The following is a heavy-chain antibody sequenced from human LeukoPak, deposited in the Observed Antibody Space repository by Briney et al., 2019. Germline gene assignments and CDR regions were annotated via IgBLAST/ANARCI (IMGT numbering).Heavy chain of an antibody. D-gene: IGHD6-25*01. Sequence: SETPSLTCGVSGGSVSSTNWWTWIRQPPGKGLEWIGEVHLDGRTNFNPSLKSRLTMSVDLSENHVSLKLTSVTAADTAVYYCAREGGFYRPLDYSGQGTLVTVSS. CDR2: VHLDGRT. J-gene: IGHJ4*02. CDR3: AREGGFYRPLDY. CDR1: GGSVSSTNW. V-gene: IGHV4-4*02.